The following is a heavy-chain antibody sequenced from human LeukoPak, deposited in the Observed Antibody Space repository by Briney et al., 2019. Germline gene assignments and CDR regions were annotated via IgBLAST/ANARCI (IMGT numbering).Heavy chain of an antibody. J-gene: IGHJ3*02. D-gene: IGHD2-21*02. Sequence: GGSLRLSCTASGFTFSSYGMHWVRQAPGKGREWVAVICYDGSKKYYADSVKGRFTISRDNSKNTLYLQMNSLRAEDTAVYYCARDPCGGDCYAFDIWGQGTMVTVSS. V-gene: IGHV3-33*01. CDR3: ARDPCGGDCYAFDI. CDR1: GFTFSSYG. CDR2: ICYDGSKK.